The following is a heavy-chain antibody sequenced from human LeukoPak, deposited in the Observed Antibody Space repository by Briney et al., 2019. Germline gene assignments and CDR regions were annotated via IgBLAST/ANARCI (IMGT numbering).Heavy chain of an antibody. CDR1: GGSISSGGYS. CDR2: IYYSGST. J-gene: IGHJ5*02. V-gene: IGHV4-31*03. D-gene: IGHD1-26*01. Sequence: SQTLSLTCTVSGGSISSGGYSWSWIRQHPGKGLEWIGYIYYSGSTYYNPSLKSRVTISVDTSKNQFSLKLSSVTAADTAVYYCARENGGSYYPNWFDPWGQGTLVTVSS. CDR3: ARENGGSYYPNWFDP.